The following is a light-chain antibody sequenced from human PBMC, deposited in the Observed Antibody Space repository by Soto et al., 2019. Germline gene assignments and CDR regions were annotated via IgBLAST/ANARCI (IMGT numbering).Light chain of an antibody. V-gene: IGLV1-47*02. CDR2: NNN. CDR3: AAWDDSLSGYV. J-gene: IGLJ1*01. Sequence: SVLTQPPSASVTPGQRVTISCSGSSSNIGSNYVYWYQQLPGTAPKLLIYNNNLRPSGVPDRFSGSKSDTSASLAISGLRSEDEADYYCAAWDDSLSGYVFGTGTKVTVL. CDR1: SSNIGSNY.